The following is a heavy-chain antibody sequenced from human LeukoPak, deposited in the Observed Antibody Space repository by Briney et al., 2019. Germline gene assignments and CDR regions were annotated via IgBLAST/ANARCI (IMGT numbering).Heavy chain of an antibody. CDR2: ISGSGGST. CDR3: AKYPPPYNTKAYCGGGCFNYYYYMDV. CDR1: GFTFSSYG. D-gene: IGHD2-21*01. Sequence: GGSLRLSCAASGFTFSSYGMHWVRQAPGKGLEWVSAISGSGGSTYYADSVKGRFTISRDNSKNTLYLQMNSLRAEDTAVYCCAKYPPPYNTKAYCGGGCFNYYYYMDVWGKGTTVTVSS. J-gene: IGHJ6*03. V-gene: IGHV3-23*01.